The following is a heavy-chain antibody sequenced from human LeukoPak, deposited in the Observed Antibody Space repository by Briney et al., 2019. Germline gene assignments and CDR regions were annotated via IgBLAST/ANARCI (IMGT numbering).Heavy chain of an antibody. D-gene: IGHD2-2*01. CDR3: AKDPSYCSSTSCPIRGYYYGMDV. Sequence: GGSLRLSCAASGFTFSSYAMSWVRQAPGKGLEWVSAISGSGGSTYYADSVKGRFTISRDNSKNTLYLQMNSLRAEDTAVYYCAKDPSYCSSTSCPIRGYYYGMDVWGQGTTVTVSS. J-gene: IGHJ6*02. CDR2: ISGSGGST. V-gene: IGHV3-23*01. CDR1: GFTFSSYA.